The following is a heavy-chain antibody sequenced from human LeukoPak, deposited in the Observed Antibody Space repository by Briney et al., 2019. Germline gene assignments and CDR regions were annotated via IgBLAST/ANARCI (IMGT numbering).Heavy chain of an antibody. CDR2: IYYSGST. CDR3: ARVGGGNSWYYFDY. V-gene: IGHV4-61*01. Sequence: PSETLSLTCTVSGGSVSSGSYYWSWIRQPPGKGLEWIGYIYYSGSTNYNPSLKSRVTISVDTSKNQFSLKLSSVTAAHTAVYYCARVGGGNSWYYFDYWGQGTLVTVSS. J-gene: IGHJ4*02. D-gene: IGHD4-23*01. CDR1: GGSVSSGSYY.